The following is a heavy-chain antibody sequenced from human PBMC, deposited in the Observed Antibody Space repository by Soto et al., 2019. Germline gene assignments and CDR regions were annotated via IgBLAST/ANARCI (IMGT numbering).Heavy chain of an antibody. D-gene: IGHD3-3*01. CDR3: ARDLYFWSGYNKYAPLDV. CDR1: GFTFSDYY. CDR2: ISSSGSTI. J-gene: IGHJ6*04. V-gene: IGHV3-11*01. Sequence: GGSLRLSCAASGFTFSDYYMSWIRQAPGKGLEWVSYISSSGSTIYYADSVKGRFTISRDNAKNSLYLQMNSLRAEDTAVYYCARDLYFWSGYNKYAPLDVWGKGTTVTVSS.